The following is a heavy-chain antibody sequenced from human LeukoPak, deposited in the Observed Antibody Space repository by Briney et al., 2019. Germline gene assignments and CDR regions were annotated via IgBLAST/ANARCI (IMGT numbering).Heavy chain of an antibody. Sequence: GGPLRLSCAASGFTFSSYAMSWVRQAPGKGLEWVSVIYSGGSTYYADSVKGRFTISRDNSKNTLYLQMNSLRAEDTAVYYCARDTVYDSSGYYYYYYGMDVWGQGTTVTVSS. CDR3: ARDTVYDSSGYYYYYYGMDV. V-gene: IGHV3-66*01. J-gene: IGHJ6*02. D-gene: IGHD3-22*01. CDR1: GFTFSSYA. CDR2: IYSGGST.